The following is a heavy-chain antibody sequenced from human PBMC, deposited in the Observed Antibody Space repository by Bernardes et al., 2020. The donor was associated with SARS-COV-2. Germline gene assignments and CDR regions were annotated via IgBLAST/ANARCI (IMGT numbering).Heavy chain of an antibody. Sequence: GGSLRLFCGASGFTFDDYGMSWVRQAPGKGLEWVSGIHWNGGSTGYAVSVKGRFTISRDNAKNSLYLQMNSLRAEDTALYHCARGPLGLAGYYGTSYYYYGMDVWGQGTTVTVSS. CDR1: GFTFDDYG. D-gene: IGHD3-22*01. CDR2: IHWNGGST. J-gene: IGHJ6*02. V-gene: IGHV3-20*01. CDR3: ARGPLGLAGYYGTSYYYYGMDV.